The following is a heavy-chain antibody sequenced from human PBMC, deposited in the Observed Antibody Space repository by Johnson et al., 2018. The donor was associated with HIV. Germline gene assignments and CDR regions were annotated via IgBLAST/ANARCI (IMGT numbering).Heavy chain of an antibody. D-gene: IGHD6-19*01. CDR3: ARDQGGQWLAYDAFDI. CDR2: MGTAGDT. CDR1: GFTFSSYD. J-gene: IGHJ3*02. Sequence: VQLVESGGGLVQPGGSLRLSCAASGFTFSSYDMHWVRQATGKGLEWVSAMGTAGDTYYPGSVKGRFTIPRENAKNSLYLQMNSLRAGDTAVYYCARDQGGQWLAYDAFDIWGQGTMVTVSS. V-gene: IGHV3-13*01.